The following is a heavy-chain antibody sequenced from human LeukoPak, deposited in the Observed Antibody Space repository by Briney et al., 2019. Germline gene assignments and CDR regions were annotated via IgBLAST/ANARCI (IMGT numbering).Heavy chain of an antibody. CDR3: ARELLSGEFDP. CDR2: IYYSGST. V-gene: IGHV4-59*12. Sequence: SETLSLTCTVSGGSISSYYWSWIRQPPGKGLEWIGYIYYSGSTNYNPSLKSRVTISVDTSKNQFSLKLSSVTAADTAVYYCARELLSGEFDPWGQGTLVTVSS. CDR1: GGSISSYY. J-gene: IGHJ5*02. D-gene: IGHD3-10*01.